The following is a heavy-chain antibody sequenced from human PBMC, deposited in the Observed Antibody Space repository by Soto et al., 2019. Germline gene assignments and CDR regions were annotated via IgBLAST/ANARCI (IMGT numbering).Heavy chain of an antibody. CDR1: GFTFSSYW. D-gene: IGHD1-1*01. Sequence: GGSLRLSCAASGFTFSSYWMSWVRQAPGKGLEWVANIKQDGSEKYYVDSVKGRFTISRDNAKNSLYLQMNSLRAEDTAVYYCARDDYNWNHRDYMDVWGKGTTVTVSS. V-gene: IGHV3-7*01. CDR2: IKQDGSEK. J-gene: IGHJ6*03. CDR3: ARDDYNWNHRDYMDV.